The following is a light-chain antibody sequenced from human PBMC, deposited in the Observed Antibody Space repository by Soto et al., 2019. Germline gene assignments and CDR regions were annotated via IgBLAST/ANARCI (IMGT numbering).Light chain of an antibody. CDR3: QQYNSYQT. V-gene: IGKV1-5*01. Sequence: IQMTQSPSTLSASVGDRVTITCRASQSIGSSLAWYQQKPGKGPKLLIYDASTLESGVPSRFSGSGSGTEFTLTISSLQPDDFATYYCQQYNSYQTFGQGTKVDIK. J-gene: IGKJ1*01. CDR2: DAS. CDR1: QSIGSS.